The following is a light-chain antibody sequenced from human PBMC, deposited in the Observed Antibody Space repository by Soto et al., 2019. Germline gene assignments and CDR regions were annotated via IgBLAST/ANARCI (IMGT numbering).Light chain of an antibody. J-gene: IGKJ2*01. CDR3: QQSYSTPHT. CDR2: AAS. CDR1: QSFSSY. Sequence: DLQMTQSPSSLSASVGDRVTITCRASQSFSSYLNWYQQKPWKAPKLLIYAASSLQSGVPSRFSGGGSGTDFTLTISSLQPEDFANYYCQQSYSTPHTFGQGTKLEIK. V-gene: IGKV1-39*01.